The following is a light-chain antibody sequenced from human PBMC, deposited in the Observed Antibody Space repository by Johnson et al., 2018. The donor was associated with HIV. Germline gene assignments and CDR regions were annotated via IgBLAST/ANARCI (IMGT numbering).Light chain of an antibody. J-gene: IGLJ1*01. Sequence: QSVLTQPPSVSAAPGQKVTISCSGSSSNIGNNYVSWYQQLPGTAPKLLIYENYKLPSGIPDRFSGSKSGTSATLGITGLQTGDEADYYCGTWDSSLSAVPFGTGTKVTVL. CDR1: SSNIGNNY. CDR2: ENY. V-gene: IGLV1-51*02. CDR3: GTWDSSLSAVP.